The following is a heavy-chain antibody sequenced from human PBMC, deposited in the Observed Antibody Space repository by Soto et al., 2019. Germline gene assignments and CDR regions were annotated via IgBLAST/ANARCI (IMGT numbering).Heavy chain of an antibody. CDR1: GYTFKSYQ. J-gene: IGHJ6*02. CDR2: INAGNGNT. CDR3: ARERVAGTEMDYYYYGMDV. D-gene: IGHD6-19*01. Sequence: ASVKVSCKASGYTFKSYQIYWVRQAPGQRLECMGWINAGNGNTKYSQKFQGRVTITRDTSASTAYMELSSLRSKDTAVYYCARERVAGTEMDYYYYGMDVWGQGTTVTVSS. V-gene: IGHV1-3*01.